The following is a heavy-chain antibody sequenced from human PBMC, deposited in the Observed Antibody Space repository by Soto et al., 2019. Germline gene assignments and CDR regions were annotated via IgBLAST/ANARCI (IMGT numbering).Heavy chain of an antibody. Sequence: SETLSLTCAVSGGSISSSNWWSWVRQPPGKGLEWIGEIYHSGSTNYNPSLKSRVTISVDKSENQFSLKLSSVTAADTAVYYCARGPIGSTTSYYYYGMDVWGQGTTVTVSS. J-gene: IGHJ6*02. CDR2: IYHSGST. D-gene: IGHD2-2*01. CDR3: ARGPIGSTTSYYYYGMDV. CDR1: GGSISSSNW. V-gene: IGHV4-4*02.